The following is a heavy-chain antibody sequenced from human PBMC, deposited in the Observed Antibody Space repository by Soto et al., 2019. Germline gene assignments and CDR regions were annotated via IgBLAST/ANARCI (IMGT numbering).Heavy chain of an antibody. D-gene: IGHD3-10*01. CDR3: ARCGMVRGVIITLANFDY. J-gene: IGHJ4*02. Sequence: ASVKVSCKASGYTFTSYGISWVRQAPGQGLEWMGWISAYNGNTNYAQKLQGRVTMTTDTSTSTAYMELRSLRSDDTAVYYCARCGMVRGVIITLANFDYWGQGTLVTSPQ. CDR1: GYTFTSYG. V-gene: IGHV1-18*01. CDR2: ISAYNGNT.